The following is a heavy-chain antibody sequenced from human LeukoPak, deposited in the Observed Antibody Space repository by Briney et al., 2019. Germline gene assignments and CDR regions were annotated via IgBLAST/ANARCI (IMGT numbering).Heavy chain of an antibody. CDR1: GFTFSSYA. CDR2: IKSRTDGGTI. Sequence: GGSLRLSCAASGFTFSSYAMSWVRQAPGKGLEWVGRIKSRTDGGTIDYDAPVKGRFTISRDDSKTTLYLQMNSLRSEDTAVYYRAKPYDSSGYYSHFDYWGQGTLVTVSS. V-gene: IGHV3-15*01. D-gene: IGHD3-22*01. CDR3: AKPYDSSGYYSHFDY. J-gene: IGHJ4*02.